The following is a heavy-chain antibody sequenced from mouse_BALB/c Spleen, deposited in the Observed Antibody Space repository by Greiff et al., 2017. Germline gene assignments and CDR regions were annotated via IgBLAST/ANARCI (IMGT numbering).Heavy chain of an antibody. Sequence: QVQLKQSGAELVRPGVSVKISCKGSGYTFTDYAMHWVKQSHAKSLEWIGVISTYYGDASYNQKFKGKATMTVDKSSSTAYMELARLTSEDSAIYCCAREGDMELRLFDYWGQGTTLTVSS. D-gene: IGHD2-12*01. V-gene: IGHV1S137*01. CDR2: ISTYYGDA. CDR1: GYTFTDYA. J-gene: IGHJ2*01. CDR3: AREGDMELRLFDY.